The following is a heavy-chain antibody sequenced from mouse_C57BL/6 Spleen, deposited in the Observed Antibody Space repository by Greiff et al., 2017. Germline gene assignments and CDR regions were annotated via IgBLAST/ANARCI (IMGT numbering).Heavy chain of an antibody. D-gene: IGHD2-3*01. CDR2: IWSDGST. CDR3: ARHGDDGYYFDY. V-gene: IGHV2-6-1*01. CDR1: GFSLTSYG. Sequence: QVQLKQSGPGLVAPSQSLSITCTVSGFSLTSYGVHWVRQPPGKGLEWLVVIWSDGSTTYNSALKSRLSISKDNSKSQVFLKMNSLQTDDTAMYXCARHGDDGYYFDYWGQGTTLTVSS. J-gene: IGHJ2*01.